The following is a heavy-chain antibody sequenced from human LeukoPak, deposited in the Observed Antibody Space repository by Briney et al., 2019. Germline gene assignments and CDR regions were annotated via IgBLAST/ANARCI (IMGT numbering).Heavy chain of an antibody. CDR2: IKTDGSDR. Sequence: QSGGSLRLSCAASGFSFSTQRMHWVRKAPGKGLVWVSGIKTDGSDRRYADFVTGRFTISRDNAKNTLFLQMNSLRAEDTAVYYCIRDFLTVTTNDYWGQGTLVTVSS. D-gene: IGHD4-11*01. J-gene: IGHJ4*02. CDR1: GFSFSTQR. CDR3: IRDFLTVTTNDY. V-gene: IGHV3-74*01.